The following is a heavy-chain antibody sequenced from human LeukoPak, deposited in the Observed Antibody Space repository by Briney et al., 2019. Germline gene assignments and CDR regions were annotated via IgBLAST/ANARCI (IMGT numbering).Heavy chain of an antibody. J-gene: IGHJ3*02. V-gene: IGHV3-53*01. Sequence: GGSLRLSCAASGFTVSSNYMTWVRQAPGKGLEWVSVIYAGGSTYYADSVKGRFTISRDNSKNTLYLLMNNLRAEDTAVYYCARGGAVGTTTVAFDIWGQGTMVTVSS. CDR3: ARGGAVGTTTVAFDI. CDR2: IYAGGST. CDR1: GFTVSSNY. D-gene: IGHD1-26*01.